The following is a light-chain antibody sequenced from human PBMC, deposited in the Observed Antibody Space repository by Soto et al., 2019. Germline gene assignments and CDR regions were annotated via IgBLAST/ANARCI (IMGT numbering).Light chain of an antibody. CDR2: DAS. Sequence: EIVLTQSPATLSLSPGDRATLSCGASQSVSSRYLAWYQQKPGLAPRLLIYDASTSATGIPDRFSGSGSGTDFTLTISRLEPVDFAMYYCQQYGNFPPNTFGQGTKLEIK. CDR3: QQYGNFPPNT. CDR1: QSVSSRY. J-gene: IGKJ2*01. V-gene: IGKV3D-20*01.